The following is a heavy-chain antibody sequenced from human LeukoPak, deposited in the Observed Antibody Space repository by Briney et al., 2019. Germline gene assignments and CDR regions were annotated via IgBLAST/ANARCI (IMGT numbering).Heavy chain of an antibody. Sequence: SVEVSCKASGGTFSSYAISWMRQAPGQGLEWMGRIIPIFGTANYAQKFEGRVTITRDESTNTAYMELSSLRSEDTDVYYCARGGDTAMADDYWGQGTLVTVSS. J-gene: IGHJ4*02. V-gene: IGHV1-69*05. CDR3: ARGGDTAMADDY. CDR1: GGTFSSYA. D-gene: IGHD5-18*01. CDR2: IIPIFGTA.